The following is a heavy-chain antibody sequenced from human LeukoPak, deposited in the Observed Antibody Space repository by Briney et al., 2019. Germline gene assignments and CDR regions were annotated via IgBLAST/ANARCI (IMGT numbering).Heavy chain of an antibody. CDR1: GSTFDDYA. CDR2: ISWNSGSI. D-gene: IGHD3-10*01. CDR3: AKDKGRHYYYGMDV. J-gene: IGHJ6*02. Sequence: GRSLRLSCAASGSTFDDYAMHWVRQAPGKGLEWVSGISWNSGSIGYADSVKGRFTISRDNAKNSLYLQMNSLRAEDTALYYCAKDKGRHYYYGMDVWGQGTTVSVSS. V-gene: IGHV3-9*01.